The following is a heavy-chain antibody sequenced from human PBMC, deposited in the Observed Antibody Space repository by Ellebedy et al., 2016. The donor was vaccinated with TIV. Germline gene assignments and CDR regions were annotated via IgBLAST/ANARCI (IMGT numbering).Heavy chain of an antibody. J-gene: IGHJ4*02. CDR1: GFTFSSYA. CDR3: TSPAVGHTTGCCRYYFDY. D-gene: IGHD2-15*01. CDR2: IGLSDTST. V-gene: IGHV3-23*01. Sequence: PGGSLRLSCAASGFTFSSYAMDWVRQAPGKGLEWVSGIGLSDTSTYYSDSVKGRFTISRDNSKNTMYLQMNSLRDEGTAVYYCTSPAVGHTTGCCRYYFDYWGLGTLVTVSS.